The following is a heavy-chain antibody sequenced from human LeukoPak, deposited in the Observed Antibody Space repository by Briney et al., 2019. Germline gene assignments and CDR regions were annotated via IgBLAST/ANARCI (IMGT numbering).Heavy chain of an antibody. D-gene: IGHD1-26*01. CDR3: AKGVGSTGSYFDY. CDR1: GFTFSSYG. Sequence: GGSLRLSCAASGFTFSSYGMHWVRQAPGKGLEWVAVISYDASNKYYADSVKGRFTISRDNPKNTQYLQMNSLRGEDTAVYYCAKGVGSTGSYFDYWGQGTLVTVSS. J-gene: IGHJ4*02. CDR2: ISYDASNK. V-gene: IGHV3-30*18.